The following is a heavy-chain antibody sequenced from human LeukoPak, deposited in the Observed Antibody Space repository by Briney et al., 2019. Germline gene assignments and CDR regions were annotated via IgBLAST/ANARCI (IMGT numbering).Heavy chain of an antibody. D-gene: IGHD1-26*01. Sequence: ASVKVSCKASGYTFTSYAMHWVRQAPGQRLEWMGWINAGNGNTKYSQKFQGRVTITRDTSASTAYMELSSLRSEDTAVYYCARGIEDPWTKWEHSYYFDYWGQGTLVTVSS. CDR1: GYTFTSYA. CDR2: INAGNGNT. J-gene: IGHJ4*02. V-gene: IGHV1-3*01. CDR3: ARGIEDPWTKWEHSYYFDY.